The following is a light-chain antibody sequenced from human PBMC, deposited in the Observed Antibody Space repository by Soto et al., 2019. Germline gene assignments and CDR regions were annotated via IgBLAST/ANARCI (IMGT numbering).Light chain of an antibody. CDR1: SSDVGGYNY. CDR3: SSYTSSSTPVV. V-gene: IGLV2-14*01. Sequence: QSALTQPASVSGSPGQSITISCTGTSSDVGGYNYVSWYQQHPGKAPKLMIYDDSNRPSGVSNRFSGSKSGNTASLTISGLQAEDEADYFCSSYTSSSTPVVFGVGTKVTVL. CDR2: DDS. J-gene: IGLJ2*01.